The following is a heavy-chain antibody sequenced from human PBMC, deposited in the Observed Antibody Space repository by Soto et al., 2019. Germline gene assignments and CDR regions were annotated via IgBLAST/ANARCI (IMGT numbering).Heavy chain of an antibody. Sequence: QMQMLQSGAEVRKPGASVKVSCKASGYTFTTYGFSWVRQAPGQGLEWMGWISTSNHNTNYAQRFQGRVNMTTDTSTNTVYMEVRSLRSDDTALYYCARQTVTTLDYWGQGTLVTVSS. D-gene: IGHD4-17*01. CDR3: ARQTVTTLDY. J-gene: IGHJ4*02. CDR1: GYTFTTYG. CDR2: ISTSNHNT. V-gene: IGHV1-18*04.